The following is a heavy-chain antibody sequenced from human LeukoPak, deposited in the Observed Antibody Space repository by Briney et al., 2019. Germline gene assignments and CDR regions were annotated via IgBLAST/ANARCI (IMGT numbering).Heavy chain of an antibody. CDR1: GGPIRSSSYY. D-gene: IGHD3-3*02. J-gene: IGHJ4*02. CDR3: ARRELATDAFDY. Sequence: PSETLSLTCTVSGGPIRSSSYYWGWIRQPPGKGLEWIGRIHYSGSTYYNPSLKSRVTISVDTSRNQFSLKLNSMTAADTAVYYCARRELATDAFDYWGQGTLVTVSS. V-gene: IGHV4-39*01. CDR2: IHYSGST.